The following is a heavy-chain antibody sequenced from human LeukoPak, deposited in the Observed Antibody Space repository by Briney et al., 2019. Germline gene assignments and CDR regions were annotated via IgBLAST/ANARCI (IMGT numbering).Heavy chain of an antibody. J-gene: IGHJ4*02. CDR1: GGSISSSSYY. D-gene: IGHD6-6*01. CDR3: ARGGNIAARNFDY. Sequence: SETLSLTCTVSGGSISSSSYYWGWIRQPPGKGLEWIGSIYYSGSTYYNPSLKSRVTISVDTSKNQFSLKLSSVTAADTAVYYCARGGNIAARNFDYWGQGTLVTVSS. CDR2: IYYSGST. V-gene: IGHV4-39*07.